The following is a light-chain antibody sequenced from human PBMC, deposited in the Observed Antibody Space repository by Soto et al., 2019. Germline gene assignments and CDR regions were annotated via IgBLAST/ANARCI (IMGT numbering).Light chain of an antibody. CDR3: HQSFSPLWT. CDR1: QSISNY. CDR2: AAS. Sequence: DIQMTQSPSSLSASVGDRVTITCRANQSISNYLNWYQQKPGKAPKLLIYAASSMQSGVPSRFSGSGSETDFTLTISSLQPDDSATYYCHQSFSPLWTFGQGTKVEV. J-gene: IGKJ1*01. V-gene: IGKV1-39*01.